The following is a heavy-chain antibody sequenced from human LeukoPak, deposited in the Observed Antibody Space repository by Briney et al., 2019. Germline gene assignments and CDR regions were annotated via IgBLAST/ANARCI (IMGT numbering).Heavy chain of an antibody. J-gene: IGHJ4*02. Sequence: PGGSLRLSCEAAGFTFSDAWMSWVRQAPGKGLEWVGRIKSRADGGTIDYAVLVKGSFIISRDDSRNTLYLQMNSLKIEDTAMYYCTTLRLTAFDYWGQGTRVSVSS. CDR2: IKSRADGGTI. CDR3: TTLRLTAFDY. CDR1: GFTFSDAW. V-gene: IGHV3-15*01. D-gene: IGHD5-18*01.